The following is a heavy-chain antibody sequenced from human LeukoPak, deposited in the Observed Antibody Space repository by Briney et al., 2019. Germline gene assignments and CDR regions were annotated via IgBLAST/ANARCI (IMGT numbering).Heavy chain of an antibody. CDR3: ARDLGGGDTDY. D-gene: IGHD2-21*02. Sequence: GGSLRLSCAASGFTFSSYWMSWVRQAPGKGLEWVAVISYDGSNKYYADSVKGRFTISRDNSKNTLYLQMNSLRAEDTAVYYCARDLGGGDTDYWGQGTLVTVSS. J-gene: IGHJ4*02. CDR2: ISYDGSNK. CDR1: GFTFSSYW. V-gene: IGHV3-30*14.